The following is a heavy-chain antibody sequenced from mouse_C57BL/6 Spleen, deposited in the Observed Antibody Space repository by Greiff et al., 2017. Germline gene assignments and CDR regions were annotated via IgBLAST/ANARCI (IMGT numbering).Heavy chain of an antibody. CDR2: IYPGSGNT. CDR3: ARWNDYDGGYAMDY. J-gene: IGHJ4*01. Sequence: QVQLQQSGAELVRPGASVKLSCKASGYTFTDYYINWVKQRPGQGLEWIARIYPGSGNTYYNEKFKGKATLTAEKSSSTAYMQLSSLTSEDSAVYFCARWNDYDGGYAMDYWGQGTSVTFSS. D-gene: IGHD2-4*01. CDR1: GYTFTDYY. V-gene: IGHV1-76*01.